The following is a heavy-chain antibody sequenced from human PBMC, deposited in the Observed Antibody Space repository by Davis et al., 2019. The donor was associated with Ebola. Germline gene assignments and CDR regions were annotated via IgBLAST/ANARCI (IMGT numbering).Heavy chain of an antibody. D-gene: IGHD6-13*01. CDR3: STSSSLWYFDL. J-gene: IGHJ2*01. CDR1: GGSISSSSYY. V-gene: IGHV4-39*01. Sequence: MPSETLSLACTVSGGSISSSSYYWGWIRQPPGKRLEWIGSIYYSGSTYYNPSLKSRVTISVDTSKNQFSLKLSSVTAADTAVYYCSTSSSLWYFDLWGRGTLVTVSS. CDR2: IYYSGST.